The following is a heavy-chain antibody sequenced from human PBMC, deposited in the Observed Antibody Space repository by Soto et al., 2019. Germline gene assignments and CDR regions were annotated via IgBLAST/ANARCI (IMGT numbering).Heavy chain of an antibody. CDR1: GFSFSSFV. J-gene: IGHJ4*02. CDR3: ARWSFLDH. CDR2: LSGSDGKT. Sequence: PGGSLRLSCATSGFSFSSFVMSWVRQAPGKGLEGVSSLSGSDGKTYYADSVKGRFSMSTDTSKSTLYLEMNSLRAEDTAVYYCARWSFLDHWGQGTRVTVSS. V-gene: IGHV3-23*01. D-gene: IGHD1-26*01.